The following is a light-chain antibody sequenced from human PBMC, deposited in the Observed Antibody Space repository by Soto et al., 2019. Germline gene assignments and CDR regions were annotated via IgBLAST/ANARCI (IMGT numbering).Light chain of an antibody. Sequence: NFMLTQPHSVSESPGKTVTITCTRSSGPIASDYVQWFQQRPGSAPTTVIYVNNRRPSGVPDRFSGSIDSSSNSASLTISGLKTEDESDYFCQTYGSSGVVFGGGTKVTAL. CDR2: VNN. CDR3: QTYGSSGVV. CDR1: SGPIASDY. J-gene: IGLJ2*01. V-gene: IGLV6-57*04.